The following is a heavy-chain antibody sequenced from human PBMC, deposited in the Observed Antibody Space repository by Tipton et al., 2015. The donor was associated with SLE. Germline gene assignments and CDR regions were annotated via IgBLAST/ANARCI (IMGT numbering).Heavy chain of an antibody. J-gene: IGHJ4*02. Sequence: TLSLTCVVYGGSFSGYYGSWIRQPPGKGLEWIGEIIYGGSTNYNPALKSRVTISVDTSQNQISLKVNSVTAADTAVYYCATSGSLYPCEYWGQGPLVSVSS. CDR3: ATSGSLYPCEY. D-gene: IGHD1-26*01. V-gene: IGHV4-34*12. CDR2: IIYGGST. CDR1: GGSFSGYY.